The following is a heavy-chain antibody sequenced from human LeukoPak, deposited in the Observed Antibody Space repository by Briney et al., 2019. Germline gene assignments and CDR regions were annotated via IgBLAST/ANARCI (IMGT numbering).Heavy chain of an antibody. D-gene: IGHD4-23*01. CDR2: ISSSSSYI. CDR3: AQGHYVGNSEFLDN. Sequence: GGSLRLSCAASGFTFSSYSMNWVRQAPGKGLEWVSSISSSSSYIYYADSVKGRFTISRDNAKNSLYLQMNSLRAEDTAVYYCAQGHYVGNSEFLDNWGQGSLVIVSS. CDR1: GFTFSSYS. V-gene: IGHV3-21*01. J-gene: IGHJ4*02.